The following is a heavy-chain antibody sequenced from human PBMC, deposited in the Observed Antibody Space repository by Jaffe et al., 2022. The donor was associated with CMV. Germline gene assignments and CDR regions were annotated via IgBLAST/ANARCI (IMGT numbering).Heavy chain of an antibody. CDR1: GFTFSSYW. CDR3: ARGEALGYCSSTSCWGFFDY. D-gene: IGHD2-2*01. V-gene: IGHV3-7*03. CDR2: IKQDGSEK. J-gene: IGHJ4*02. Sequence: EVQLVESGGGLVQPGGSLRLSCAASGFTFSSYWMSWVRQAPGKGLEWVANIKQDGSEKYYVDSVKGRFTISRDNAKNSLYLQMNSLRAEDTAVYYCARGEALGYCSSTSCWGFFDYWGQGTLVTVSS.